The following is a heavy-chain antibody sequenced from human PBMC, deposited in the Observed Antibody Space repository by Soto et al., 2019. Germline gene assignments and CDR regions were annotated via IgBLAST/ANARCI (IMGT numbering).Heavy chain of an antibody. Sequence: SETLSLTCIVSGGSISSSSYYWGWIRQPPGKGLEWIGSIYYRGSTYYNPSLKSRLTISVDTSKNQFSLKLSSVIAADTAVYYCATSYGNAWYTYWGQGTQVTVSS. J-gene: IGHJ4*02. CDR3: ATSYGNAWYTY. D-gene: IGHD6-13*01. CDR2: IYYRGST. V-gene: IGHV4-39*01. CDR1: GGSISSSSYY.